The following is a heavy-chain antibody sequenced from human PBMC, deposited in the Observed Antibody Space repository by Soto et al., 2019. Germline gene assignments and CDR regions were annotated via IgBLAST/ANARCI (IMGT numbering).Heavy chain of an antibody. V-gene: IGHV3-53*01. CDR1: GFSVSSNY. J-gene: IGHJ5*01. Sequence: PGGSLRLSCAISGFSVSSNYLSWVRQAPGKGLEWVSVHYSGGSTYYADSVQGRFTISRDKSNNTLYLQMRRVRAEDTAVYFCASPRHPRGTVGVTSPLDPWGQEAQVTVSS. CDR2: HYSGGST. CDR3: ASPRHPRGTVGVTSPLDP. D-gene: IGHD1-26*01.